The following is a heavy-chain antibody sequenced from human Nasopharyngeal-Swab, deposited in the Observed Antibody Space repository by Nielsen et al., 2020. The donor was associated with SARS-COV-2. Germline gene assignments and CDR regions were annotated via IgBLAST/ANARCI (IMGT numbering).Heavy chain of an antibody. CDR2: INRDGTYT. Sequence: GGSLRLSCAASGFTFSSYWMHWVRQPPGKGLVWVSRINRDGTYTTYADSVEGRFTISRDNAKNTLFLQMYSLRAEDTAVYYCARAPDCGGGSCNSYHYYGMDGWGQGTTVTVSS. CDR1: GFTFSSYW. CDR3: ARAPDCGGGSCNSYHYYGMDG. D-gene: IGHD2-15*01. J-gene: IGHJ6*02. V-gene: IGHV3-74*01.